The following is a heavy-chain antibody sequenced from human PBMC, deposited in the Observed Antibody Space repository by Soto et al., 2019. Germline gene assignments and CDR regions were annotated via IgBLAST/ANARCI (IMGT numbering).Heavy chain of an antibody. CDR3: ARHFGSNYLFDY. CDR2: IYYSGST. Sequence: PSETLSLTCTVSGGSISSYYWSWIRQPPGKGLEWIGYIYYSGSTNYNPSLKSRVTISVDTSKNQFSLKLSSVTAADTAVYYCARHFGSNYLFDYWGQGTLVTVSS. CDR1: GGSISSYY. D-gene: IGHD4-4*01. J-gene: IGHJ4*02. V-gene: IGHV4-59*08.